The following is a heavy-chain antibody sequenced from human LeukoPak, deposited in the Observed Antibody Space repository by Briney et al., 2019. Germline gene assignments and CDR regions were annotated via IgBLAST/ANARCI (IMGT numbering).Heavy chain of an antibody. CDR2: ISGRSSSI. V-gene: IGHV3-23*01. CDR1: GFTFNNYA. CDR3: AKGSYDSGSYTLDY. J-gene: IGHJ4*02. Sequence: RGSLRLSCAASGFTFNNYAMAWVRQAPGKGLEWVSVISGRSSSIYYADSVKGRFTIFRDNSKNTLYLQMNSLRAEDTAVYYCAKGSYDSGSYTLDYWGQGTLVTVSS. D-gene: IGHD3-10*01.